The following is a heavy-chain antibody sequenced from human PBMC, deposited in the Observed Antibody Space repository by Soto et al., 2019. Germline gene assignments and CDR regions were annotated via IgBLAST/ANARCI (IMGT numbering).Heavy chain of an antibody. CDR3: ARGRGYDFWSGYGNYGMDV. CDR1: GGSFSGYY. D-gene: IGHD3-3*01. V-gene: IGHV4-34*01. CDR2: VNHSGYT. J-gene: IGHJ6*02. Sequence: PSETLSLTCAVYGGSFSGYYWSWIRQPPGKGLEWIGDVNHSGYTNDNPSLKSRVTISVDTSKNQFSLSLNSVTAADTALYYCARGRGYDFWSGYGNYGMDVWGQGITVTVSS.